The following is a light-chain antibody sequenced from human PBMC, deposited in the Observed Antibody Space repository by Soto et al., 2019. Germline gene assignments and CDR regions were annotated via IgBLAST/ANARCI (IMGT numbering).Light chain of an antibody. CDR1: SSDVGEYNS. Sequence: QSALTQPRSVSGSPGQSVTISCTGTSSDVGEYNSVSWYQQHPGKAPKLIIYEVTNRPSGVSDRLSGSKSGNTASLTISGLQAEDEADYYCSSYTSSSTYVFGVGTKVTV. CDR2: EVT. V-gene: IGLV2-14*01. J-gene: IGLJ1*01. CDR3: SSYTSSSTYV.